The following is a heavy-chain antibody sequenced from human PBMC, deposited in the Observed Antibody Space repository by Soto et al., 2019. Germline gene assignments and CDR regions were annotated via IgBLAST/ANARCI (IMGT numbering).Heavy chain of an antibody. CDR3: ARLGWELLSGRRYFDY. D-gene: IGHD1-26*01. CDR1: GYTFSDFA. J-gene: IGHJ4*02. CDR2: ISPYTGKT. V-gene: IGHV1-18*04. Sequence: QVLLVQSGSEVKKPGASMKVSCQTSGYTFSDFALTWVRQVPDKGLEWLGWISPYTGKTNYAHRVHDRVAVTTVTSTRTASLELRSLTYDDTAVYYCARLGWELLSGRRYFDYWGQGTLVTVSS.